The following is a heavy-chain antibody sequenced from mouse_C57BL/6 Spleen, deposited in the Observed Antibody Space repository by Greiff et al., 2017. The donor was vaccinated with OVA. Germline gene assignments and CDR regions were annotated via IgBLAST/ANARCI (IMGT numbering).Heavy chain of an antibody. CDR1: GFSLSTFGMG. CDR3: ARIVNWDEGNSYYFDY. D-gene: IGHD4-1*01. Sequence: QVTLKVSGPGILQPSQTLSLTCSFSGFSLSTFGMGVGWIRQPSGKGLEWLAHIWWDDDKYYNPALKSRLTISKDTSKNQVFLKIDNVDTADTATYYCARIVNWDEGNSYYFDYWGQGTTLTVSS. CDR2: IWWDDDK. V-gene: IGHV8-8*01. J-gene: IGHJ2*01.